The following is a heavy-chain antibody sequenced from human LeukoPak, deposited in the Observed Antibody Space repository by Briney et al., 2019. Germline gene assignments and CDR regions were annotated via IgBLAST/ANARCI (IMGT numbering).Heavy chain of an antibody. CDR2: ISSSSSYI. D-gene: IGHD3-9*01. J-gene: IGHJ4*02. V-gene: IGHV3-21*01. CDR3: ARGRGLRYFDWSYYFDY. CDR1: GFTFSSYS. Sequence: PGGSLRLSCAASGFTFSSYSMNWVRQAPGKGLEWVSSISSSSSYIYYADSVKGRFTISRDNAKNSLHLQMNSLRAEDTAVYYCARGRGLRYFDWSYYFDYWGQGTLVTVSS.